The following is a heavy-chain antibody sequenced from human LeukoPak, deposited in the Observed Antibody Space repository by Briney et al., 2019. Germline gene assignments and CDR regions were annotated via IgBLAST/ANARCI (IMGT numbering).Heavy chain of an antibody. CDR1: GFTFSSYG. J-gene: IGHJ4*02. CDR3: ATSIAVAARLFDY. V-gene: IGHV3-30*03. Sequence: PGGSLRLSCAASGFTFSSYGMHWVRQAPGKGLEWVAVISYDGSNKYYADSVKGRFTISRDNSKNTLYLQMNSLRAEDTAVYYCATSIAVAARLFDYCGQAPLVTVS. D-gene: IGHD6-19*01. CDR2: ISYDGSNK.